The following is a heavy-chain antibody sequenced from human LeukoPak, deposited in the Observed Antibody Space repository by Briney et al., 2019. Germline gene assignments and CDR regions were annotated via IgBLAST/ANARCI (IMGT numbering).Heavy chain of an antibody. Sequence: GGSLRLSCAASGFTFSSYEMNWVRQAPGKGLEWVSYIRSSGSTIYYADSVKGRFTISRDNAKNSLYLQMNSLRAEDTAVYYCARDYGDYGDYWGQGTLVTVSS. D-gene: IGHD4-17*01. CDR2: IRSSGSTI. CDR1: GFTFSSYE. V-gene: IGHV3-48*03. J-gene: IGHJ4*02. CDR3: ARDYGDYGDY.